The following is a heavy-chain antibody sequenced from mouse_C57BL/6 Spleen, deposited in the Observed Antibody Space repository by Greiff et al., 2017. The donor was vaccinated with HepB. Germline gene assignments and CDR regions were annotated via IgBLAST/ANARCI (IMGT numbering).Heavy chain of an antibody. CDR2: INPNNGGT. CDR3: ARCEGGIYYGSLYAMDY. CDR1: GYTFTDYN. J-gene: IGHJ4*01. V-gene: IGHV1-18*01. D-gene: IGHD2-1*01. Sequence: EVQLQHSGPELVKPGASVKIPCKASGYTFTDYNMDWVKQSHGKSLEWIGDINPNNGGTIYNQKFKGKATLTVDKSSSTAYMELRSLTSEDTAVYYCARCEGGIYYGSLYAMDYWGQGTSVTVSS.